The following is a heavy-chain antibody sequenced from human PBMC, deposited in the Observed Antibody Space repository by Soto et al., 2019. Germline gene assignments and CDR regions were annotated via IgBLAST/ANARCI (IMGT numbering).Heavy chain of an antibody. D-gene: IGHD1-26*01. CDR1: GYSFTMSG. J-gene: IGHJ4*02. CDR2: ISAYNGNT. V-gene: IGHV1-18*04. CDR3: ARDQRYSGTQAEY. Sequence: QVQLMQSGPEVKKPGSSVKVSCKASGYSFTMSGISWVRQAPGQGLEWMGWISAYNGNTNYAHKFQGRVTMTTDTSTRTAYMELRNLSSDDTAVYYCARDQRYSGTQAEYWGQGTLVTVSS.